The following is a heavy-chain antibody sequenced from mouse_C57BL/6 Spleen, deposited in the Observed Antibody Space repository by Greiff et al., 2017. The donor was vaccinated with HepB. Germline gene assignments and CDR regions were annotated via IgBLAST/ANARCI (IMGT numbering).Heavy chain of an antibody. J-gene: IGHJ4*01. CDR3: ARRGGSSYLYYAMDY. D-gene: IGHD1-1*01. V-gene: IGHV1-81*01. Sequence: VQLQQSGAELARPGASVKLSCKASGYTFTSYGISWVKQRTGQGLEWIGEIYPRSGNTYYNEKFKGKATLTADKSSSTAYMELRSLTSEDSAVYFCARRGGSSYLYYAMDYWGQGTSVTVSS. CDR2: IYPRSGNT. CDR1: GYTFTSYG.